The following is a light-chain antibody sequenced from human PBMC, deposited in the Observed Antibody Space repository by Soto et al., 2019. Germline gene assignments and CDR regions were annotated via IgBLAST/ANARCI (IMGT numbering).Light chain of an antibody. V-gene: IGLV1-51*02. CDR3: GALDSNMRAFV. J-gene: IGLJ1*01. CDR1: SSNIGNNY. CDR2: ENN. Sequence: QSVLTQPPSVSAAPGQKVTISCSGSSSNIGNNYVSWYQQLPGTAPKLLIYENNKRPSGIPDRFSGSKSGTSATLGITGLQTGDEADYYCGALDSNMRAFVFGTGTKLTVL.